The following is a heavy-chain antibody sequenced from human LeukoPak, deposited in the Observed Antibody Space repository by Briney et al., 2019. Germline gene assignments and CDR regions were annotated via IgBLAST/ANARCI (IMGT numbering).Heavy chain of an antibody. CDR3: AREQRGHYDILTGYFDY. J-gene: IGHJ4*02. CDR1: GGSISSGGYY. D-gene: IGHD3-9*01. CDR2: IYYSGST. Sequence: SETLSLTCTVSGGSISSGGYYWSWIRQHPGKGLEWIGYIYYSGSTYYNPSLKSRVTISVDTSNNQFSLKLSSVTAADTAVYYCAREQRGHYDILTGYFDYWGQGTLVTVSS. V-gene: IGHV4-31*03.